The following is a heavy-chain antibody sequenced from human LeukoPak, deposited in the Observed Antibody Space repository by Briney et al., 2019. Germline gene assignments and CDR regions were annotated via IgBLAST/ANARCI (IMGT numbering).Heavy chain of an antibody. Sequence: SETLSLTCTVSGGSVSSGSYYWSWIRQPPGKGLEWIGYIYYSGDTKYNPSLKSRVTISVDTSKNQFSLKLSSVTAADTAVYYCARYPVVDTVAFDIWGQGTMVTVSS. CDR3: ARYPVVDTVAFDI. CDR1: GGSVSSGSYY. V-gene: IGHV4-61*01. J-gene: IGHJ3*02. D-gene: IGHD6-19*01. CDR2: IYYSGDT.